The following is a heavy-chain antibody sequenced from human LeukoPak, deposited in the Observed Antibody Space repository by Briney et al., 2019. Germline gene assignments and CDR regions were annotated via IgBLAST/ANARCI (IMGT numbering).Heavy chain of an antibody. D-gene: IGHD5-24*01. CDR3: ARGEGARDGYNYAGPFYFDY. J-gene: IGHJ4*01. CDR2: IYYSGST. Sequence: MSSETLSLTCTVSGGSVSSGSYYWSWIRQPPGKGLEWIGYIYYSGSTNYSPSLKSRVTISIDTSKNQFSLKLNSMTAADTAVYYCARGEGARDGYNYAGPFYFDYWGHGTLVTVSS. V-gene: IGHV4-61*01. CDR1: GGSVSSGSYY.